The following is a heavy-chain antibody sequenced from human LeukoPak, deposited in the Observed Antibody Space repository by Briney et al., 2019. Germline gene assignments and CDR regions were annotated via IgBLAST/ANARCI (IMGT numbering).Heavy chain of an antibody. V-gene: IGHV3-7*01. CDR1: GFAFSSHW. J-gene: IGHJ6*02. CDR3: ARDGVPGGRGV. D-gene: IGHD3-10*01. Sequence: GGSLRLSCAASGFAFSSHWMNWVRQAPGKGLEWVANINREGSDKNYVDSVKGRFTISRDNAKNSLYLQVNSLRVEDTAVYYCARDGVPGGRGVWGQGTTVTVS. CDR2: INREGSDK.